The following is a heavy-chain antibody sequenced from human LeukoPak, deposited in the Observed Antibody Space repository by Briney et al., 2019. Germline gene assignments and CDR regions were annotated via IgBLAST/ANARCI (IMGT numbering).Heavy chain of an antibody. V-gene: IGHV1-2*06. J-gene: IGHJ4*02. CDR3: ARLSIFGVVTGFDY. D-gene: IGHD3-3*01. Sequence: ASVKVSCKASGYTFTGYYMHWVRQAPGQGLEWMGRINPNSGGTNYAQKFQGRVTMTRDTSISTAYMELSRLRSDDTAVYYCARLSIFGVVTGFDYWGQGTLVTVSS. CDR2: INPNSGGT. CDR1: GYTFTGYY.